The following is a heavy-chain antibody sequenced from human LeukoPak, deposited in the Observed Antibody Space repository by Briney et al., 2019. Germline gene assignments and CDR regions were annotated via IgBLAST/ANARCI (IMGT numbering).Heavy chain of an antibody. CDR2: IYYSGST. Sequence: SQTLSLTCTVSGGSISSGDYYWSWIRQPPGKDLEWIGYIYYSGSTYYNPSLKSRVTISVDTSKNQFSLKLSSVTAADTAVYYCAVVVPAVGGAFDYWGQGTLVTVSS. CDR3: AVVVPAVGGAFDY. J-gene: IGHJ4*02. D-gene: IGHD2-2*01. CDR1: GGSISSGDYY. V-gene: IGHV4-30-4*08.